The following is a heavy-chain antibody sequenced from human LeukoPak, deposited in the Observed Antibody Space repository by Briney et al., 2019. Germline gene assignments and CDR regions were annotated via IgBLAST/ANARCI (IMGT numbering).Heavy chain of an antibody. CDR1: GGSISSYY. V-gene: IGHV4-4*07. D-gene: IGHD3-22*01. CDR3: ARMGYYYDSSGYWEYFQH. Sequence: SETLSLTCTVSGGSISSYYWSWIRQPAGKGLEWIGRIYTSGSTTYNPSLKSRVTMSVDTSKNQFSLKLSSVTAADTAVYYCARMGYYYDSSGYWEYFQHWGQGTLVTVSS. CDR2: IYTSGST. J-gene: IGHJ1*01.